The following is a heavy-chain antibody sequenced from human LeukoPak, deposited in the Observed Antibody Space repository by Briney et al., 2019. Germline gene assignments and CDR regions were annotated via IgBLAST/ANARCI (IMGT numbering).Heavy chain of an antibody. CDR2: IYYSGST. CDR1: GGSINNYY. Sequence: SETLSLTCTVSGGSINNYYWSWIRQPPGKGLEWIGYIYYSGSTNYNPSLKSRVTISVDRSKNQFSLKVSSVTAADTAVYYCASPKDDFDIWGQGTMVTVSS. V-gene: IGHV4-59*12. J-gene: IGHJ3*02. CDR3: ASPKDDFDI.